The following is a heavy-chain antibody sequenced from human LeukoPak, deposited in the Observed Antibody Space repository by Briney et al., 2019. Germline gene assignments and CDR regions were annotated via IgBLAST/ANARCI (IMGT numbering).Heavy chain of an antibody. J-gene: IGHJ4*02. CDR3: AKFGITGSFDY. Sequence: GGSLRLSRAASGFGFSSHWMSWVRQAPGKGLEWVADISQDGSEKYYVDSVKGRFTISRDNAKSSLYLQVNSLRAEDTAVYYCAKFGITGSFDYWGQGTLVTVSS. V-gene: IGHV3-7*05. D-gene: IGHD1-20*01. CDR1: GFGFSSHW. CDR2: ISQDGSEK.